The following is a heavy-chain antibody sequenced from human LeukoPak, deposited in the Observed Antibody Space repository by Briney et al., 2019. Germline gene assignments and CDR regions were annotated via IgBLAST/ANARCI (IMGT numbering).Heavy chain of an antibody. Sequence: ASVKVSCKASGYTFTSYDINWVRQATGQGLEWMGWMNPNSGNTGYAQKFQGRVTMTRNTSISTAYMELSSLRSEDTAVYYCARGRSTIFGVVIKRDYFDYWGQGTLVTVSS. V-gene: IGHV1-8*01. CDR3: ARGRSTIFGVVIKRDYFDY. J-gene: IGHJ4*02. CDR1: GYTFTSYD. D-gene: IGHD3-3*01. CDR2: MNPNSGNT.